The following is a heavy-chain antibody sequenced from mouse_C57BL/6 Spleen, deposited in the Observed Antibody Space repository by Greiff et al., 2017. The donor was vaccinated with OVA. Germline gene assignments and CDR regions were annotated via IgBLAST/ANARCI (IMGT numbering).Heavy chain of an antibody. Sequence: QVQLKQSGAELVKPGASVKLSCKASGYTFTEYTIHWVKQRSGQGLEWIGWFYPGSGSIKYNEKFKDKATLTADKSSSTVYMELSRLTSEDSAVYFCARHEEEGYGNYGYFDYWGQGTTLTVSS. V-gene: IGHV1-62-2*01. D-gene: IGHD2-1*01. CDR1: GYTFTEYT. CDR3: ARHEEEGYGNYGYFDY. CDR2: FYPGSGSI. J-gene: IGHJ2*01.